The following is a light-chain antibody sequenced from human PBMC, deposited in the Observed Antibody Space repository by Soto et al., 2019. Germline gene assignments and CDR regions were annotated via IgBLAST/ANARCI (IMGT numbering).Light chain of an antibody. Sequence: EIVLTQSPATLSSFPGDRVTLSCRASQYINTRLAWYQHRPGQAPRLLIYQTSLRAAGIPARFSASGSGTDFTLTISSLQSEDFAVYYCQQYNNWPPGDITFGQGTRLE. CDR1: QYINTR. CDR3: QQYNNWPPGDIT. V-gene: IGKV3D-15*01. J-gene: IGKJ5*01. CDR2: QTS.